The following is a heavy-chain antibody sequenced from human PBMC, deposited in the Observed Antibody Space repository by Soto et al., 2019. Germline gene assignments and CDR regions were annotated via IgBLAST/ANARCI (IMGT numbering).Heavy chain of an antibody. V-gene: IGHV3-23*01. J-gene: IGHJ6*02. D-gene: IGHD6-19*01. CDR2: ISGSGDST. CDR1: GFTFSSYA. Sequence: PGGSLRLSCAASGFTFSSYAMSWVRQAPGKGLEWVSAISGSGDSTYYADSVKGRFTIPRDNAKNSLYLQMNSLRAEDTAVYYCARDQEVHDSRGHKIRAMDVWGQGTTVTVSS. CDR3: ARDQEVHDSRGHKIRAMDV.